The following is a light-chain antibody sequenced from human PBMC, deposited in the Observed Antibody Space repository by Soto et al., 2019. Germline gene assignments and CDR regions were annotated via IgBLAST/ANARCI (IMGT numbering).Light chain of an antibody. CDR3: QESYSFLRGT. J-gene: IGKJ1*01. CDR2: GAS. V-gene: IGKV1-39*01. CDR1: QSINTY. Sequence: DIQMTQSPSSLSASVGDRVTITCRTSQSINTYLNWYQQKPGKAPKLLLYGASSLQSGVPLRFSGSGSGSDLTLTITILQPEDVATYYCQESYSFLRGTCGQGTKVEIK.